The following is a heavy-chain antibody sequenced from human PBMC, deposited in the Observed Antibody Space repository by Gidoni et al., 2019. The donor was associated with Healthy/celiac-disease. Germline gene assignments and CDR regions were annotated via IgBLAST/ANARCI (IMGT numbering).Heavy chain of an antibody. CDR2: INTNTGNP. V-gene: IGHV7-4-1*02. CDR3: ARGLLGSGSPPAVKEIDY. Sequence: QVQLVQSGSELKKPGASVQVSCKASGYTFTSYAMNWVRQAPGKGLEWRGWINTNTGNPTYAQGFTGRFVFSLDTSVSTAYLQISSLKAEDTAVYYWARGLLGSGSPPAVKEIDYWGQGTLVTVSS. J-gene: IGHJ4*02. CDR1: GYTFTSYA. D-gene: IGHD1-26*01.